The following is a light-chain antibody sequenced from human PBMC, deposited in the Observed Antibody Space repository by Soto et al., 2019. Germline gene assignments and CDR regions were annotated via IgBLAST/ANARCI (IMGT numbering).Light chain of an antibody. V-gene: IGKV3-20*01. CDR2: GAS. J-gene: IGKJ1*01. Sequence: MVLTQSPATLSVAPWERATLSCRASQSVSSSYLAWYQQKPGQAPRLLIYGASSRATGIPDRFSGSGSGTDFTLTISRLEPEDFAVYYCQQYGSSPRTFGQGTKVDI. CDR1: QSVSSSY. CDR3: QQYGSSPRT.